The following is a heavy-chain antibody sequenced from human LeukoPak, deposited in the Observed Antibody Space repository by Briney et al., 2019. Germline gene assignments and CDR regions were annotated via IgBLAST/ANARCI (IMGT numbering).Heavy chain of an antibody. J-gene: IGHJ4*02. CDR2: IYAGGYT. D-gene: IGHD2-8*02. CDR3: AGNGPGGYYFDF. CDR1: GFTVSNNY. Sequence: GGSLRLSCAASGFTVSNNYMSWVRQAPGKGLEWVSIIYAGGYTYYADSVKDRFTISRDNSKNTLYLQMNSLTAEDTAVYYCAGNGPGGYYFDFWGQGTLVTVSS. V-gene: IGHV3-66*01.